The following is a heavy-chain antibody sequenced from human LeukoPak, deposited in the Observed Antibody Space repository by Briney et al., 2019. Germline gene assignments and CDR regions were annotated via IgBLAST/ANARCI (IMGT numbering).Heavy chain of an antibody. V-gene: IGHV1-69*01. J-gene: IGHJ4*02. Sequence: ASVKVSCKASGGTFSSYAISWARQAPGQGLEWMGGIIPIFGTANYAQKFQGRVTITADESTSTAYMELSSLRSEDTAVYYCARVIAAAGGYYFDYWGQGTLVTISS. CDR1: GGTFSSYA. CDR3: ARVIAAAGGYYFDY. D-gene: IGHD6-13*01. CDR2: IIPIFGTA.